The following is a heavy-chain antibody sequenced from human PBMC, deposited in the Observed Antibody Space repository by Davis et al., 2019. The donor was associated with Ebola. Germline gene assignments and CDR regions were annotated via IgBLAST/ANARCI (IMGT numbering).Heavy chain of an antibody. CDR1: GFNFNTYA. CDR3: ARYMGSSGIGYFDY. J-gene: IGHJ4*02. V-gene: IGHV3-21*01. Sequence: GESLKISCAASGFNFNTYAMNWVRQAPGKGLEWVSSITSSSSHIYYADSVKGRFTISRDNAKNSLYLQMNSLRVEDTAVYYCARYMGSSGIGYFDYWGQGTLVTVSS. D-gene: IGHD3-22*01. CDR2: ITSSSSHI.